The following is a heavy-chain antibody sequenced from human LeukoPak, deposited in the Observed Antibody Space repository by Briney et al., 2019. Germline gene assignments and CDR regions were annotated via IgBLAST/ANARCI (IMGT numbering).Heavy chain of an antibody. CDR1: GYTFTSYA. V-gene: IGHV1-3*01. Sequence: GASVKVSCKASGYTFTSYAMHWVRQAPGQRLEWMGWINAGNGNTKYSQKFQGRVTITRDTSASTAYMELSSLRSEDTAVYYCARDPGPYYDILTGYYYFDYWGQGTLVTVSS. J-gene: IGHJ4*02. CDR2: INAGNGNT. CDR3: ARDPGPYYDILTGYYYFDY. D-gene: IGHD3-9*01.